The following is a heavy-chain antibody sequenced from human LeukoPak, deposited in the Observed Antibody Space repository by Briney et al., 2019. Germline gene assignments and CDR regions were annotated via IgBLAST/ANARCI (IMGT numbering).Heavy chain of an antibody. CDR2: IWYDGSNK. Sequence: GRSLRLSCAASGFTFSSYGMHWVRQAPGKGLEWVAVIWYDGSNKYYADSVKGRFTISRDNSKNTLYLQMNSLRAEDTAVYYCARDRRVPYGSGYYYYYGMDVWGQGTTVTVSS. V-gene: IGHV3-33*01. J-gene: IGHJ6*02. D-gene: IGHD3-10*01. CDR3: ARDRRVPYGSGYYYYYGMDV. CDR1: GFTFSSYG.